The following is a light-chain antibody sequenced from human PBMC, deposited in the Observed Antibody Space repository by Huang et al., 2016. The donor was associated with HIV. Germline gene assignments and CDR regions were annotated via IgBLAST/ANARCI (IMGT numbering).Light chain of an antibody. V-gene: IGKV3-15*01. J-gene: IGKJ2*02. CDR2: GAS. CDR1: QSVSSY. CDR3: QQYNNGCT. Sequence: EIVMTQSPATLSVSPGERATLSCRASQSVSSYLAWYQQKPGQSPRLLIYGASTRATGIPARFSGSGSGTELTLTITSLQSEDFVVYYCQQYNNGCTFGQGTKLEIK.